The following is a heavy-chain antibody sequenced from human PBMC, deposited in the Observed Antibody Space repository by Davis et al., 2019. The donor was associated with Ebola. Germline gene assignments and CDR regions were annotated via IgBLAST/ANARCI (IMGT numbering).Heavy chain of an antibody. V-gene: IGHV3-30*18. CDR2: ISYDGSNK. J-gene: IGHJ4*02. Sequence: GESLKISCAASGFTFSSYGMHWVRQAPGKGLEWVAVISYDGSNKYYADSVKGRFTISRDNSKNTLYLQMNSLRAEDTAVYYCAKDIPYCSGGSCPFDYWGQGTLVTVSS. CDR3: AKDIPYCSGGSCPFDY. D-gene: IGHD2-15*01. CDR1: GFTFSSYG.